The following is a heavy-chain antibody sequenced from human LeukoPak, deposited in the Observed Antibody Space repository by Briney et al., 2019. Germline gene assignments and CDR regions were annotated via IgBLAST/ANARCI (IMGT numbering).Heavy chain of an antibody. D-gene: IGHD3-22*01. Sequence: GGSLRLSCAASGFTFDKYGMSWVRQVPGKGLEWVADIRWNGGSARYADSVRGRFTITRDNAKNSLFLQMNSLRAEDTAVYHCVTSRYYYDSNDYYKFDFWGQGTLVTVSS. CDR1: GFTFDKYG. J-gene: IGHJ4*02. V-gene: IGHV3-20*01. CDR3: VTSRYYYDSNDYYKFDF. CDR2: IRWNGGSA.